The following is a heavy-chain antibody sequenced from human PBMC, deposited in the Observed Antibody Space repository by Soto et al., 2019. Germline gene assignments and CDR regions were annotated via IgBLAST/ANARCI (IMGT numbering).Heavy chain of an antibody. CDR1: GGSISSYY. J-gene: IGHJ6*03. CDR3: AREREDIVVVPAATSGYYYDMDV. CDR2: IYYSGST. D-gene: IGHD2-2*01. Sequence: PSETLSLSCTVSGGSISSYYWSWIRQPPGKGLEWIGYIYYSGSTNYNPSLKSRVTISVDTSNNQFSLKLSSVTAADTAVYYCAREREDIVVVPAATSGYYYDMDVWRNAPRSPSP. V-gene: IGHV4-59*01.